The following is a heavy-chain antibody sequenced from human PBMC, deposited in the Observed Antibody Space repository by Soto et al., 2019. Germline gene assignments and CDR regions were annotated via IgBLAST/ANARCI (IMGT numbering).Heavy chain of an antibody. CDR1: GYSFTSYW. J-gene: IGHJ3*02. CDR3: ARLRYSSSSYKDAFDI. D-gene: IGHD6-6*01. CDR2: IYPGDSDT. V-gene: IGHV5-51*01. Sequence: GESLKISCKGSGYSFTSYWIGWVRQMPGKGLEWMGIIYPGDSDTRYSPSFQGQVTISADKSISTAYLQWSSLKASDTAMYYCARLRYSSSSYKDAFDIWGQGTMVTVSS.